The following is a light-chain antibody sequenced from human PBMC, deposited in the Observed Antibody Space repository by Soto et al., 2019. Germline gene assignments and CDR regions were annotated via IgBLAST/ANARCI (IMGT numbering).Light chain of an antibody. J-gene: IGLJ1*01. CDR2: EVS. Sequence: QSALTQPASVSGSPGQSITISCTGTSSDVGGYNYVSWYQQHPGKAPKLMIYEVSNRPSGVSNRFSGSTSGNTAPLTISGLQAEDEADYYCSSYTSSSPYVFGTGTKVTVL. CDR3: SSYTSSSPYV. V-gene: IGLV2-14*01. CDR1: SSDVGGYNY.